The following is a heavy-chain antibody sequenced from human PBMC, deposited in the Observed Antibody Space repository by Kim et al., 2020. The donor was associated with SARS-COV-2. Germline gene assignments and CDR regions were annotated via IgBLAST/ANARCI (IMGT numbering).Heavy chain of an antibody. J-gene: IGHJ4*02. Sequence: PTYAQGFTGRFVFSLDTSVSTAYLQISSLKAEDTAVYYCARVTVNRANDYWGQGTLVTVSS. CDR3: ARVTVNRANDY. CDR2: P. V-gene: IGHV7-4-1*02. D-gene: IGHD4-4*01.